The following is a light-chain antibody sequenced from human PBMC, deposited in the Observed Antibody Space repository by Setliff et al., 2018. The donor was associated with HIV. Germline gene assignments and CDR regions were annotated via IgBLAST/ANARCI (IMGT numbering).Light chain of an antibody. Sequence: QPALTQPPSASGSPGQSVTISCTGTSSDVGAYNYVSWYQQHPGKAPKLMIYEVNKRPSGVPDRFSGSKSGNTASLTVSGLQAEDEADYYCTSYAGSNNFVVFGGGTKVTVL. J-gene: IGLJ2*01. CDR1: SSDVGAYNY. V-gene: IGLV2-8*01. CDR2: EVN. CDR3: TSYAGSNNFVV.